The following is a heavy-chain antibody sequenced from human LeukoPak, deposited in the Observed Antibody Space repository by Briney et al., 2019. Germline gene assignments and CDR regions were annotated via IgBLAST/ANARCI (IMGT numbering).Heavy chain of an antibody. CDR2: ISGSGRST. J-gene: IGHJ4*02. D-gene: IGHD3-22*01. V-gene: IGHV3-23*01. CDR3: ATGLAITVIVVAAAFDS. Sequence: SAGSLRLSCTASGFIFNDYAMNWVRQAPGKGLEWVSSISGSGRSTYYADSVRGRFTISRDPSKRTLYLEMNSLRAEDTAVYYCATGLAITVIVVAAAFDSRGQGNLVTVSP. CDR1: GFIFNDYA.